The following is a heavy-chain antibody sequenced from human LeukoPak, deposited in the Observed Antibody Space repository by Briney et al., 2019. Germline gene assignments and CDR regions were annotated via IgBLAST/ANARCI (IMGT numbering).Heavy chain of an antibody. CDR1: GGSFSGYY. CDR3: ARDPTQVYYDYVWGSSFFDY. CDR2: INHSGST. V-gene: IGHV4-34*01. D-gene: IGHD3-16*01. Sequence: PSETLSLTCAVYGGSFSGYYWSWIRQPPGKGLEWIGEINHSGSTNYNPSLKSRVTILVETSKDQFSLQLRSVTAADTAVYYCARDPTQVYYDYVWGSSFFDYWGQGTLVTVSS. J-gene: IGHJ4*02.